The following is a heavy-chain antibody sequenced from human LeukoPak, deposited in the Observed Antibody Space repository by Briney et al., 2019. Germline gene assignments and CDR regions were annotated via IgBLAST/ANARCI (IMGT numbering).Heavy chain of an antibody. CDR3: ATDLSGRHDY. CDR1: GYMFTSYY. Sequence: GASVKVSCKASGYMFTSYYMHWVRQAPGQGLEWMGIIHPSGGSTSYAQKFQGRVTMTRDTSTSTVYMELSSLRAEDTGVYYCATDLSGRHDYWGQGTLVTVSS. J-gene: IGHJ4*02. CDR2: IHPSGGST. V-gene: IGHV1-46*01. D-gene: IGHD5-12*01.